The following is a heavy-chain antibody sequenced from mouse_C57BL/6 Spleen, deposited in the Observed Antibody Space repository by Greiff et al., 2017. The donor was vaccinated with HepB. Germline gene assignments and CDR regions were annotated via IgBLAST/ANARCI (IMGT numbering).Heavy chain of an antibody. CDR1: GYTFTSYW. CDR2: IDPSDSYT. D-gene: IGHD2-4*01. Sequence: VQLQQPGAELVKPGASVKLSCKASGYTFTSYWMQWVKQRPGQGLEWIGEIDPSDSYTNYNQKFKGKATLTVDTSSSTAYMQLSRLTSEDSAVYYCARFDYEGYAMDYWGQGTSVTVSS. V-gene: IGHV1-50*01. J-gene: IGHJ4*01. CDR3: ARFDYEGYAMDY.